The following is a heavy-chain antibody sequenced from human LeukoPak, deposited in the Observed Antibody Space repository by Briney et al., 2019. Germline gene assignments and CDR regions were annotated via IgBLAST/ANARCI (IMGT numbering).Heavy chain of an antibody. V-gene: IGHV3-21*01. Sequence: GGSLRLSCAASGFTFSSYSMNWVRQAPGKGLEWVSSISTSSSYKYYLDSVRGRFTISRDNAKNSLYLQMSSLRAEDTALYYCARAGNGTDVWGQGTTVTVSS. D-gene: IGHD3-10*01. CDR1: GFTFSSYS. CDR3: ARAGNGTDV. CDR2: ISTSSSYK. J-gene: IGHJ6*02.